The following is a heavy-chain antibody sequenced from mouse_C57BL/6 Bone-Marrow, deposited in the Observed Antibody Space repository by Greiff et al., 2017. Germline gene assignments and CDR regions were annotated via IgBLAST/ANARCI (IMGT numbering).Heavy chain of an antibody. CDR3: ARGYGTWVAY. V-gene: IGHV1-22*01. CDR1: GYTFTDYN. Sequence: VQLKESGPELVKPGASVKMSCKASGYTFTDYNMHWVKQSHGKSLEWIGYINPNNGGTSYKQKFKGKATLTVNKSSSTAYMVPRSLTSEDSAVYDCARGYGTWVAYWGQGTLVTVSA. J-gene: IGHJ3*01. CDR2: INPNNGGT. D-gene: IGHD1-1*01.